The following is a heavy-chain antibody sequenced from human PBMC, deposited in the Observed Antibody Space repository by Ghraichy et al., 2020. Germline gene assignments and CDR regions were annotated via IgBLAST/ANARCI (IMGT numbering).Heavy chain of an antibody. CDR3: AREYSSGWQFYYYYGMDV. V-gene: IGHV4-39*02. J-gene: IGHJ6*02. D-gene: IGHD6-19*01. Sequence: SETLSLTCTVSGGSISSSSYYWGWIRQPPGKGLEWIGSIYYSGSTYYNPSLKSRVTISVDTSKNQFSLKLSSVTAAGTAVYYWAREYSSGWQFYYYYGMDVWGQGTTVTVSS. CDR2: IYYSGST. CDR1: GGSISSSSYY.